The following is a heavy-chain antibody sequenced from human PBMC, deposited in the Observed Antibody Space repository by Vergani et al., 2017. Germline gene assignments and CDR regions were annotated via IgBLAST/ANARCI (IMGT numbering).Heavy chain of an antibody. V-gene: IGHV4-59*01. Sequence: QVQLQESGPGLVKPSETLSLTCTVSGGSISSYYWSWIRPPPGKGLEWIGYIYYSGCTNYNPSLKSRVTISVDTSKNQFSLKLSSVTAADTAVYYCARETRATQRRKMKDIVVVPATTPPGGYMDVWGKGTTVTVSS. CDR2: IYYSGCT. CDR1: GGSISSYY. CDR3: ARETRATQRRKMKDIVVVPATTPPGGYMDV. D-gene: IGHD2-2*01. J-gene: IGHJ6*03.